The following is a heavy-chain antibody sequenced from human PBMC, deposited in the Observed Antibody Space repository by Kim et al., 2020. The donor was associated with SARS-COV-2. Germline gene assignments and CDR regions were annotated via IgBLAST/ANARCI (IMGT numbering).Heavy chain of an antibody. Sequence: KSYADSVKGRFTISRDNSKNTLYLQMNSLRAEDTAVYYCARDRGSYFFDYWGQGTLVTVSS. CDR3: ARDRGSYFFDY. V-gene: IGHV3-30*01. J-gene: IGHJ4*02. CDR2: K. D-gene: IGHD1-26*01.